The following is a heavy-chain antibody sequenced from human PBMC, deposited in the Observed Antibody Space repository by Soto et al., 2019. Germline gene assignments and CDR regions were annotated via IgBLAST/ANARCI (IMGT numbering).Heavy chain of an antibody. CDR2: INPSGGST. J-gene: IGHJ5*02. V-gene: IGHV1-46*01. D-gene: IGHD4-17*01. CDR3: AFDYGDYWFDP. Sequence: ASVKVSCKASGYTFTSYYMHWVRQAPGQGLEWMGIINPSGGSTSYAQKFQGRVTMTRDTSTSTVYMELSSLRSEDTAVYYCAFDYGDYWFDPWGQGTLVTVSS. CDR1: GYTFTSYY.